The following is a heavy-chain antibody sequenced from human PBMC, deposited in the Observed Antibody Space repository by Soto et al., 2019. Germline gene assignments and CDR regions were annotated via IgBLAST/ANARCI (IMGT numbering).Heavy chain of an antibody. Sequence: PGGSLRLSCAASGFTFTTHWMHWVRQVPEKGLAWVARINGDGSETTYADSVRGRLTIFRDNAKNNLYLQMNNLRVEDTPAYYCSADSPHDGTVAFDYWGQGTLVTVSS. CDR1: GFTFTTHW. CDR2: INGDGSET. CDR3: SADSPHDGTVAFDY. D-gene: IGHD3-22*01. V-gene: IGHV3-74*01. J-gene: IGHJ4*02.